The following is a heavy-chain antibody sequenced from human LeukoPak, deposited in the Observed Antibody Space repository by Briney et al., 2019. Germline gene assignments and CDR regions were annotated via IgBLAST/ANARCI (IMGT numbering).Heavy chain of an antibody. V-gene: IGHV4-39*07. Sequence: SETLSLTCTVSGGSISSSSYYWGWIRQPPGKRLEWVGSISSSGNTYYNPTLKSRVTISVDTSKNLFSLNLTSVTAADAAVYYCARDLGYSGFDWAPWGQGTLVTVSS. J-gene: IGHJ5*02. CDR3: ARDLGYSGFDWAP. CDR2: ISSSGNT. D-gene: IGHD5-12*01. CDR1: GGSISSSSYY.